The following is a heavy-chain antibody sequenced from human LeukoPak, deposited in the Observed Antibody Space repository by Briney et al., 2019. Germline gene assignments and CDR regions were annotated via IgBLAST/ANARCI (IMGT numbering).Heavy chain of an antibody. CDR3: AKERSGSSYNWFDP. CDR1: GGSISNYY. D-gene: IGHD6-13*01. CDR2: IYYTGIT. J-gene: IGHJ5*02. Sequence: SETLSLTCTVSGGSISNYYWSWIRQSPGKGLEWIGYIYYTGITSYNPSLKSRVIISMDTSKNHFSLNLSSVTAADTAIYYCAKERSGSSYNWFDPWGQGTLVTVSS. V-gene: IGHV4-59*01.